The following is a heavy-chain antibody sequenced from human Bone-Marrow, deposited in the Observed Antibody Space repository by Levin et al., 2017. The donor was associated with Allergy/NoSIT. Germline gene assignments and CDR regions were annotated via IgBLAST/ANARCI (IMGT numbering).Heavy chain of an antibody. Sequence: GESLKISCAASGFTFSSYAMNWVRQAPGKGLEWVSGTSDSGGSTYYADSVKGRFTISRDTSKNTLYLQVNSLTAEDTALYYCAKDLYAVPAASYYYAMDVWGQGTTVTVSS. CDR3: AKDLYAVPAASYYYAMDV. V-gene: IGHV3-23*01. CDR1: GFTFSSYA. J-gene: IGHJ6*02. CDR2: TSDSGGST. D-gene: IGHD2-2*01.